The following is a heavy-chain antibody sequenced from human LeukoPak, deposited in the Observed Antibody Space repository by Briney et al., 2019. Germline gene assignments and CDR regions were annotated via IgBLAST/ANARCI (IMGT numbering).Heavy chain of an antibody. D-gene: IGHD5-18*01. V-gene: IGHV3-49*04. J-gene: IGHJ4*02. Sequence: GGSLRLSCTASGFTFGDYAMSWVRQAPGKGLEWLSFIRSKAYGATTEYAASVKDRFTISRDDSKSIAFLQMNSLKTEDTAVYYCSSHLSPGYSYGLDNWGQGTLVTVSS. CDR3: SSHLSPGYSYGLDN. CDR1: GFTFGDYA. CDR2: IRSKAYGATT.